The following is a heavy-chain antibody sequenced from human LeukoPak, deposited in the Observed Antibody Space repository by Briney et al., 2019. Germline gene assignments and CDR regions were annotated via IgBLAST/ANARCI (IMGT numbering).Heavy chain of an antibody. CDR3: ARVKITMVRGVIIPFDY. CDR1: GYTFTSYY. D-gene: IGHD3-10*01. V-gene: IGHV1-2*02. CDR2: INPNSGGT. J-gene: IGHJ4*02. Sequence: ASVKVSCKASGYTFTSYYMHWVRQAPGQGLEWMGWINPNSGGTNYAQKFQGRVTMTRDTSISTAYMELSRLRSDDTAVYYCARVKITMVRGVIIPFDYWGQGTLVTVSS.